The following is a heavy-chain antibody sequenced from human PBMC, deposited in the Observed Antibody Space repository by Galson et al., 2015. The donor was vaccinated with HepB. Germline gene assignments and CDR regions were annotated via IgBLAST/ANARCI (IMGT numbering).Heavy chain of an antibody. CDR2: ISGSGGFT. J-gene: IGHJ3*02. Sequence: LRLSCAASGFTFNTYAMSWVRQAPGKGLEWVSAISGSGGFTYYADSVRGRFTISRDNSKNTLYLQMNSLRAEDTAVYYCAKSNGGSYYGSAFDIWGQGIMVTVSS. D-gene: IGHD1-26*01. CDR3: AKSNGGSYYGSAFDI. CDR1: GFTFNTYA. V-gene: IGHV3-23*01.